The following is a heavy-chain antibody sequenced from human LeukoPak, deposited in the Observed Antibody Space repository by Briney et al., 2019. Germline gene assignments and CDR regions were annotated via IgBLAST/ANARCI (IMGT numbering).Heavy chain of an antibody. V-gene: IGHV3-33*01. CDR3: ARDLAARTPGGWFDP. CDR2: IWYDGSNK. CDR1: GFTFSSYG. J-gene: IGHJ5*02. D-gene: IGHD6-6*01. Sequence: GGSLRLSCAASGFTFSSYGMHWVRQAPGKWLEWVAVIWYDGSNKYYADPVKGRFNTSRENSKKTLYLQRNSLRAEDMAVYYCARDLAARTPGGWFDPWGQGTLVTVSS.